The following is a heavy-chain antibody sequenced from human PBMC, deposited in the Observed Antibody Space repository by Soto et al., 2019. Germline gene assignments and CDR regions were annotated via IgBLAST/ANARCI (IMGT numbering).Heavy chain of an antibody. V-gene: IGHV4-59*01. Sequence: SETLSLTCSVSGGSISGSYWSWIRQSPGKGLEWLGYVYYTGSTNYSPSLRSRVSISVDTSKNEFSLRLSSVTAADTAMYFCARSVAVPGAHIDYWGQGTQVTVSS. J-gene: IGHJ4*02. CDR1: GGSISGSY. D-gene: IGHD6-19*01. CDR3: ARSVAVPGAHIDY. CDR2: VYYTGST.